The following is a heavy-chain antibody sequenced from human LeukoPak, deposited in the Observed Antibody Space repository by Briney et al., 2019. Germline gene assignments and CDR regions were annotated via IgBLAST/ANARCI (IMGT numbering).Heavy chain of an antibody. D-gene: IGHD2-2*01. CDR2: INHSGST. Sequence: SETLSLTCAVYGGSFSGYCWSWIRQPPGKGLEWIGEINHSGSTNYNPSLKSRVTISVDTSKNQFSLKLSSVTAADTAVYYCARRTRAGYCSSTSCYGYYYGMDVWGQGTTVTVSS. J-gene: IGHJ6*02. CDR1: GGSFSGYC. CDR3: ARRTRAGYCSSTSCYGYYYGMDV. V-gene: IGHV4-34*01.